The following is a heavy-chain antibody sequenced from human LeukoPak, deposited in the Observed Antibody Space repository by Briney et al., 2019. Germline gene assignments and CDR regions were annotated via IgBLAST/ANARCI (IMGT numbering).Heavy chain of an antibody. Sequence: SETLSLTCSVSGDSISMHYWSWIRQPPGKGLEWIAYIYYSGSTNYNPSLKSRVTISVDTSKNQFSLKLSSVTAADTAVYYCARRYGSGSSGTFDYWGQGTLVTVSS. J-gene: IGHJ4*02. CDR3: ARRYGSGSSGTFDY. CDR2: IYYSGST. D-gene: IGHD3-10*01. V-gene: IGHV4-59*11. CDR1: GDSISMHY.